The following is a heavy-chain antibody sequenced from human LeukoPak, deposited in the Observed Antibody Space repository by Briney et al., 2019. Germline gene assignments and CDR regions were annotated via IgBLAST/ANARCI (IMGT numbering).Heavy chain of an antibody. CDR3: ARTLRREAALDY. D-gene: IGHD2-15*01. V-gene: IGHV4-34*01. J-gene: IGHJ4*02. CDR2: INHSGST. CDR1: GVSFSGYY. Sequence: ASETLSLTCAVYGVSFSGYYGSWIRHPPGKGLEWIGEINHSGSTNYNPSLKSRVTISVDTSKNQFSLKLSSVTAADTAVYYCARTLRREAALDYWGQGTLVTVSS.